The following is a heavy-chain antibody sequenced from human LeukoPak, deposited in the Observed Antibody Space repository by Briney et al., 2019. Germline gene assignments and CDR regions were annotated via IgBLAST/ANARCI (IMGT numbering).Heavy chain of an antibody. CDR2: INHSGST. CDR3: ARHHGYSSSWYLPGWFDP. D-gene: IGHD6-13*01. V-gene: IGHV4-34*01. Sequence: SETLSLTCAVYGGSFNGYYWSWIRQPPGKGLEWIGEINHSGSTNYNPSLKSRVTISVDTSKNQFSLKLSSVTAADTAVYYCARHHGYSSSWYLPGWFDPWGQGTLVTVSS. J-gene: IGHJ5*02. CDR1: GGSFNGYY.